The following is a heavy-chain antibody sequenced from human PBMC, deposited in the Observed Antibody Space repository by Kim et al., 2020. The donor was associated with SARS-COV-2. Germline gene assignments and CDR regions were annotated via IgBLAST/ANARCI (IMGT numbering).Heavy chain of an antibody. J-gene: IGHJ3*01. V-gene: IGHV3-30*18. CDR2: ISYDGSIK. D-gene: IGHD3-10*01. Sequence: GGSLRLSCGASGFTFNNYAMHWVRQAPGKGLEWVAVISYDGSIKYYADSVKGQFTVSRDSSHNTLYLQMRSLRPEDTALSYCAKSSAFSWFKKGLSAFD. CDR1: GFTFNNYA. CDR3: AKSSAFSWFKKGLSAFD.